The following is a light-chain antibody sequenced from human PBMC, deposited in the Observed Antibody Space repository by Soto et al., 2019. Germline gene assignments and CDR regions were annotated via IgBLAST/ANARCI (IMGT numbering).Light chain of an antibody. CDR1: TGAVTSGYY. Sequence: VVTQDPSLTVSPGGTGTLTCASSTGAVTSGYYPNGFQQKPGQAPRAPMYSTSHKHSWTTARFSGSLLGGNAALTLSGVQSEGEDEYYWLLYYGGAQLGVFGGGTKVTVL. V-gene: IGLV7-43*01. J-gene: IGLJ2*01. CDR2: STS. CDR3: LLYYGGAQLGV.